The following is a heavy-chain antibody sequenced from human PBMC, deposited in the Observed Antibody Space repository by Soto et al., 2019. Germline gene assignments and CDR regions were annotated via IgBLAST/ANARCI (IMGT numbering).Heavy chain of an antibody. J-gene: IGHJ4*02. CDR2: ISSSSSYI. CDR3: ARDLMGDSGSYGY. Sequence: EVQLVESGGGLVKPGGSLRLSCAASGFTFSSYSMNWVRQAPGKGLEWVSSISSSSSYIYYADSVKGRFTISRDNAKNSLYLQMNSLRAEDTAVYYCARDLMGDSGSYGYWGQGTLGTVSS. CDR1: GFTFSSYS. V-gene: IGHV3-21*01. D-gene: IGHD1-26*01.